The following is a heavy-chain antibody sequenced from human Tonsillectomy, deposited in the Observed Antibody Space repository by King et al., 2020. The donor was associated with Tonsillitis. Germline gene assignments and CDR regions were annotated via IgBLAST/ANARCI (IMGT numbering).Heavy chain of an antibody. CDR1: GDSISSSIC. CDR3: VAYNWNDDGWFDP. CDR2: IYHSGTT. Sequence: QLQESGPGLVKPSGTLSLTCAVSGDSISSSICWTWVRQSPENGLECIGEIYHSGTTNYNPSLSSRGTISVYKSMNQFSLRLSSVTAADTAVYYCVAYNWNDDGWFDPWGQGTLVTVSS. D-gene: IGHD1-1*01. V-gene: IGHV4-4*02. J-gene: IGHJ5*02.